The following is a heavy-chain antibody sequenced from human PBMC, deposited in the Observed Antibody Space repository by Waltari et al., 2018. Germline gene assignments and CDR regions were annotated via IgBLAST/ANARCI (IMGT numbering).Heavy chain of an antibody. CDR2: INHRGRT. J-gene: IGHJ5*02. D-gene: IGHD3-22*01. CDR3: ARGKGLTMIVVVPRNWFDP. CDR1: GGSFSGYY. V-gene: IGHV4-34*01. Sequence: QVQLQQWGAGLLKPSETLSLTCAVYGGSFSGYYWSWIRQPPGKGLEWIGEINHRGRTNYNPSLKGRVTISVDTSKSQFSLKRSSVTAADTAVYYCARGKGLTMIVVVPRNWFDPWGQGTLVTVSS.